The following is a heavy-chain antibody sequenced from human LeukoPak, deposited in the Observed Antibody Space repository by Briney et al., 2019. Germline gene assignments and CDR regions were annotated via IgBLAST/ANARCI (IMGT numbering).Heavy chain of an antibody. J-gene: IGHJ3*02. CDR2: ITSSGSYI. Sequence: PGGSLRLSCAVSGFSFGSYSMNWVRQAPGKGLEWVSSITSSGSYINYADSVKGRFTTSRDNDKNSLYLQMNSLRAEDTAVYYCARKGYYDSGTFDIWGQGTMVTVSS. V-gene: IGHV3-21*01. CDR3: ARKGYYDSGTFDI. D-gene: IGHD3-22*01. CDR1: GFSFGSYS.